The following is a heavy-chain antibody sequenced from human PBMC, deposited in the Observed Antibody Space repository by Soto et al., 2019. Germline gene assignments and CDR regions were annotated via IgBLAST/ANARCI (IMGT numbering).Heavy chain of an antibody. Sequence: EVQLLESGGGLIQPGGSLRLSCAASGFTFSRSAMNWVRQAPGKGLVWVSSISGSGGSTFYADSVKGRFTISRDNSNNTLYLQMNSLRAEATAVYSCAKDSHYFGSGSLDYWGQGTLVTVSS. J-gene: IGHJ4*02. CDR3: AKDSHYFGSGSLDY. D-gene: IGHD3-10*01. CDR1: GFTFSRSA. CDR2: ISGSGGST. V-gene: IGHV3-23*01.